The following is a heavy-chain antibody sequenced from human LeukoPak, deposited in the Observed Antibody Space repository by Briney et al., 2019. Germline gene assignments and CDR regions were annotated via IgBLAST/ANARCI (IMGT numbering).Heavy chain of an antibody. Sequence: SETLSLTCTVSGGSISSYYWSWIRQPPGKGLERIGYIYYSGSTNYNPSLKSRVTISVDTSKNQFSLKLSSVTAADTAVYYCARVLSSSLYYYYGMDVWGHGTTVTVSS. CDR1: GGSISSYY. CDR2: IYYSGST. V-gene: IGHV4-59*01. CDR3: ARVLSSSLYYYYGMDV. J-gene: IGHJ6*02. D-gene: IGHD6-6*01.